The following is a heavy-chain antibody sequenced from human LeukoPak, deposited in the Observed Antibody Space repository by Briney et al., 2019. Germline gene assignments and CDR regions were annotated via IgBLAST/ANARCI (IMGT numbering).Heavy chain of an antibody. D-gene: IGHD1-26*01. Sequence: GGSLRLSCATSGFTFSSSWMSWVRQAPGKGLEWVANIMQDGSEKYYVDSVKGRFTISRDNAKNSLYLQMDSLRAEDTAVYYCARGELRSDYWGQGTLVTVSS. V-gene: IGHV3-7*01. CDR2: IMQDGSEK. J-gene: IGHJ4*02. CDR1: GFTFSSSW. CDR3: ARGELRSDY.